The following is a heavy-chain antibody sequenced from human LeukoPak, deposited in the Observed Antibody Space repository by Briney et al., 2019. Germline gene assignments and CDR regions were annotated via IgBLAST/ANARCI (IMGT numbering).Heavy chain of an antibody. Sequence: GGSLRLSCAASGFTFSSYGMHWVRQAPGKGLEWVAFIRYDGSNKYYADSVKGRFTISRDNSKNTLYLQMNSLRAEDTAVYYCAKSFVLTVYATGMDVWGKGTTVTVSS. CDR2: IRYDGSNK. CDR1: GFTFSSYG. V-gene: IGHV3-30*02. CDR3: AKSFVLTVYATGMDV. J-gene: IGHJ6*04. D-gene: IGHD2-8*01.